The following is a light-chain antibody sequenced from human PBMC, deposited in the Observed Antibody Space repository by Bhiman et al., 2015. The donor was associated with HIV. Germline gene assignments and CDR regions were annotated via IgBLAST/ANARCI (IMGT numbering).Light chain of an antibody. V-gene: IGLV3-1*01. CDR3: QLWDTTSDPFVV. J-gene: IGLJ2*01. CDR2: QDN. Sequence: SYELTQPPSVSVSPGQTASITCSGDKLGDKYVCWYQQKPGQSPVLVMYQDNKRPSGIPERFSGSNSGNTATLTVSGAEAGDEADYYCQLWDTTSDPFVVFGGGTKLTVL. CDR1: KLGDKY.